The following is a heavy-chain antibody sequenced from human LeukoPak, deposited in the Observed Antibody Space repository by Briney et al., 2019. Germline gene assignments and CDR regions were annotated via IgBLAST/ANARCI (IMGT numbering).Heavy chain of an antibody. Sequence: SETLSLTWAVSGYSISSGYYWGWIRQPPGKGREWIGSIYHSGSTYYNPSLKSRVTISVDTSKNQFSLKLSSVTAADTAVYYCARDMTEITMVRGVYYYYGMDVWGKGTTVTVSS. V-gene: IGHV4-38-2*02. J-gene: IGHJ6*04. CDR3: ARDMTEITMVRGVYYYYGMDV. D-gene: IGHD3-10*01. CDR1: GYSISSGYY. CDR2: IYHSGST.